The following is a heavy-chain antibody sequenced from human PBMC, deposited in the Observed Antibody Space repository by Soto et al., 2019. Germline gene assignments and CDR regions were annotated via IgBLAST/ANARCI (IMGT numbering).Heavy chain of an antibody. J-gene: IGHJ4*02. CDR1: GGSISSSSYY. V-gene: IGHV4-39*01. Sequence: QLQLQESGPGLVKPSETLSLTCTVSGGSISSSSYYWGWIRQPPGKGLEWIGSIYYSGSTYYNPSLKSRVTISVDTSKNQFSLKLSSVTAADTAMYYCARLRAPPGGYFDYWGQGTLVTVSS. D-gene: IGHD6-13*01. CDR2: IYYSGST. CDR3: ARLRAPPGGYFDY.